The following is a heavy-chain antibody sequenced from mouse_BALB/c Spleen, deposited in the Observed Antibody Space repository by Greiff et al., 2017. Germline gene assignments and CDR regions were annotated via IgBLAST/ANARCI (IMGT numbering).Heavy chain of an antibody. Sequence: DVHLVESGGGLVQPGGSRKLSCAASGFTFSSFGMHWVRQAPEKGLEWVAYISSGSSTIYYADTVKGRFTISRDNPKNTLFLQMTSLRSEDTAMYYCARGFRGSSDWYFDVWGAGTTVTVSS. D-gene: IGHD1-1*01. V-gene: IGHV5-17*02. CDR1: GFTFSSFG. CDR3: ARGFRGSSDWYFDV. CDR2: ISSGSSTI. J-gene: IGHJ1*01.